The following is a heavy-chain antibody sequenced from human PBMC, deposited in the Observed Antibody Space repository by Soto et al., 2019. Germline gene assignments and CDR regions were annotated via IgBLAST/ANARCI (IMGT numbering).Heavy chain of an antibody. D-gene: IGHD6-13*01. Sequence: SVKVSCKVSGGTFNSYAISWLRQAPGQGLEWMGGIIPIFGTANYAQKFQGRVTFTADESTSTAYMELSSLRSEDTAMYYCARDRYSSSWYYFDYWGQGTLVTVSS. CDR2: IIPIFGTA. V-gene: IGHV1-69*13. CDR1: GGTFNSYA. CDR3: ARDRYSSSWYYFDY. J-gene: IGHJ4*02.